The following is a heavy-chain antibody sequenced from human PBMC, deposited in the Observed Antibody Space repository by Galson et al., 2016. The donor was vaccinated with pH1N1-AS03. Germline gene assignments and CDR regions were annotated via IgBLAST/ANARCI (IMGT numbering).Heavy chain of an antibody. CDR1: GFTFSSYG. CDR3: AREEQWQEKSPLDYGMDV. J-gene: IGHJ6*02. D-gene: IGHD2-8*01. V-gene: IGHV3-30-3*01. CDR2: ITLDGSKI. Sequence: SLRLSCAASGFTFSSYGINWVRQAPGKGLEWVAIITLDGSKIYYADSVKGRFTISRDDSKNTVFLQMNSLRVEDTAVYYCAREEQWQEKSPLDYGMDVWGRGTTVTVS.